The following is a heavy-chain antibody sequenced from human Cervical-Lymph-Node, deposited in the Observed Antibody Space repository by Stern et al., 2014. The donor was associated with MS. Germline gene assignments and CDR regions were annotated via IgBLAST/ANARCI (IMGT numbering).Heavy chain of an antibody. CDR2: FYSGISP. CDR3: TREMAARRLDP. Sequence: EVQLVESGGALVQPGGSLRLSCAASGSTVHSNYMPWVRQAPGKGLAWVSIFYSGISPYYAESVKGRFSFSIDNSKNTLYLQMNNLRVEDTAMYYCTREMAARRLDPWGQGTLVIVSA. J-gene: IGHJ5*02. CDR1: GSTVHSNY. D-gene: IGHD5-24*01. V-gene: IGHV3-66*01.